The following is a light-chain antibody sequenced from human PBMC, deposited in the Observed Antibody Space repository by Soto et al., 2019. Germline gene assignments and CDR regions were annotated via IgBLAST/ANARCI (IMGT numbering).Light chain of an antibody. CDR2: DVT. CDR1: SSDVGGYDH. Sequence: QSALTQPASVSGSPGQSITISCTGTSSDVGGYDHVSWYQQHPGKAPKLIIYDVTVRPSGISRRFSGSKSDNTASLAVSGLQPEDEADYYCSSDTNKDTLLFGGGTKVTVL. V-gene: IGLV2-14*03. CDR3: SSDTNKDTLL. J-gene: IGLJ3*02.